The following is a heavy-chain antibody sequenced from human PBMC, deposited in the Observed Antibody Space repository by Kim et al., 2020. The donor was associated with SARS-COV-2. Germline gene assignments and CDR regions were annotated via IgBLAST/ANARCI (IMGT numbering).Heavy chain of an antibody. D-gene: IGHD2-21*02. J-gene: IGHJ6*02. CDR3: ARDLGGGDWYGMDV. CDR2: IWYDGSKK. Sequence: GGSLRLSCAASGFSFSSYGIHWVRQAPGKGLEWVAVIWYDGSKKYYADSVKGRFTISRDNSKNTLYLQMGSLRAEDTAVYYCARDLGGGDWYGMDVWGQGNTVIVSS. V-gene: IGHV3-33*01. CDR1: GFSFSSYG.